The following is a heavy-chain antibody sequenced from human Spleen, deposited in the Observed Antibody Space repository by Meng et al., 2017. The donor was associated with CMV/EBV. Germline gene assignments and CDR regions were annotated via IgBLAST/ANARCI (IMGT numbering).Heavy chain of an antibody. J-gene: IGHJ4*02. Sequence: ASVKVSCKASGYTFTSYGISWVRQAPGQGLEWMGWISVYNGNTNYAQKLQGRVTMATDTSTSTAYLELRSLTSDDTAVYYCARRPGYDHHDYWGQGTLVTVSS. CDR3: ARRPGYDHHDY. V-gene: IGHV1-18*04. CDR2: ISVYNGNT. CDR1: GYTFTSYG. D-gene: IGHD2-15*01.